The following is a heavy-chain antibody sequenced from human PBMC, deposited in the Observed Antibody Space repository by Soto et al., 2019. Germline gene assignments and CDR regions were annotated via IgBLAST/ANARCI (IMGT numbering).Heavy chain of an antibody. D-gene: IGHD6-6*01. CDR3: TMDSSSFREQQFFDE. J-gene: IGHJ4*02. Sequence: QVQLVQSAAEVKKPGASVKVSCKASGDTFSSHGISWVREVPGHGLEWMGWISAEYANTNYAQTFEGRVTMTTDTSTSTAYMELRSLSSDDTAIYYCTMDSSSFREQQFFDEWGQGTLVTVSS. V-gene: IGHV1-18*04. CDR1: GDTFSSHG. CDR2: ISAEYANT.